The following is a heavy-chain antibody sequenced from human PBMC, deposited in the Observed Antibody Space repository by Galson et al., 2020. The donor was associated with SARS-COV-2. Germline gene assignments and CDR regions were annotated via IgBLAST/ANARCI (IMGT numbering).Heavy chain of an antibody. CDR2: IRSSNSET. CDR3: ARDAYYAFDL. J-gene: IGHJ3*01. CDR1: GFTFRSYD. Sequence: GGPLRLSCAASGFTFRSYDMNWVRQAPGKGLEWISNIRSSNSETFYADSVKGRFIISRDNVKNVLSLQMNSLRDDDTAVYFCARDAYYAFDLWGQGTVVTVSS. V-gene: IGHV3-48*02. D-gene: IGHD1-26*01.